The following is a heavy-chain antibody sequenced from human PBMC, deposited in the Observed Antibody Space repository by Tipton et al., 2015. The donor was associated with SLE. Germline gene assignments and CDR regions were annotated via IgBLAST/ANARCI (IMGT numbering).Heavy chain of an antibody. D-gene: IGHD3-16*01. V-gene: IGHV4-39*07. CDR1: GGSINSSSYY. CDR2: IYFSGTT. Sequence: TLSLTCTVSGGSINSSSYYWGWIRQPPGKGLEWIGSIYFSGTTYYNPSLKSRVTILVDTSKNQFSLKVNSVTAADTAMYYCARELPTMGDYMDVWGKGTTVIVSS. CDR3: ARELPTMGDYMDV. J-gene: IGHJ6*03.